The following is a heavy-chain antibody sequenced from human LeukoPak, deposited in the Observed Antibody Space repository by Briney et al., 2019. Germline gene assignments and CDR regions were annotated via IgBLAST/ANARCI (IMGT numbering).Heavy chain of an antibody. J-gene: IGHJ4*02. CDR1: GGSISSYY. CDR2: IYYSGST. D-gene: IGHD2-2*02. V-gene: IGHV4-59*01. CDR3: ARGYCSSTSCYRQVGY. Sequence: SETLSLTCTVSGGSISSYYWSWIRQPPGKGLEWIRYIYYSGSTNYNPSLTSRVTISVDTYKNQFSLKLSSVTAADTAVYYCARGYCSSTSCYRQVGYWGQGTLVTVSS.